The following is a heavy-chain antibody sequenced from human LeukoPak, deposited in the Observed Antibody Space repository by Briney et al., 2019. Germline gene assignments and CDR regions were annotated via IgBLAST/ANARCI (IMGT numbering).Heavy chain of an antibody. CDR2: IYGTGGT. D-gene: IGHD6-19*01. CDR1: GFIVSNTY. Sequence: GGSLRLSCAASGFIVSNTYMSWVRQAPGKGLEWVSVIYGTGGTFYSDSVKGRFTISRDYSKNTPYLQMNSLRVDNTAVYYCARDSSGPAFWGQGTLVTVSS. CDR3: ARDSSGPAF. J-gene: IGHJ4*02. V-gene: IGHV3-53*01.